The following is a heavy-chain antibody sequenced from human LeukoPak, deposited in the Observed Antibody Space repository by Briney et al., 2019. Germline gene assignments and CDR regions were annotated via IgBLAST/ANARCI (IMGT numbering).Heavy chain of an antibody. V-gene: IGHV3-21*01. D-gene: IGHD6-13*01. J-gene: IGHJ4*02. Sequence: GGSLRLSCAASGFTFSGYSMNWVRQAPGKGLEWVSSISSGSSYIYYADSVKGRFTISRDNAKNSLYLQMNSLRADDTAVYYCARTYSSSWSEFDYWGQGTLVTVSS. CDR1: GFTFSGYS. CDR3: ARTYSSSWSEFDY. CDR2: ISSGSSYI.